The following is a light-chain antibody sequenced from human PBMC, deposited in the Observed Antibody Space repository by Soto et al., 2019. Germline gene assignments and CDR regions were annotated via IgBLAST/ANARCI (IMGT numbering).Light chain of an antibody. J-gene: IGLJ3*02. CDR3: AAWDDGLGDPWV. CDR1: GSNIERNS. CDR2: RNN. Sequence: QSVLTQPPSASGTPGQRVTISCSGGGSNIERNSIYWYQQIPGTAPKLLIYRNNQRPSGVPDRFSGSKSDTSASLAISGLRSEDEGDYYCAAWDDGLGDPWVFGGGTKVTVL. V-gene: IGLV1-47*01.